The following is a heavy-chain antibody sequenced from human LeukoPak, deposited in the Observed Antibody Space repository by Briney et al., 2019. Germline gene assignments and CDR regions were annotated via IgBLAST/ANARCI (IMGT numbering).Heavy chain of an antibody. CDR3: ARVLGMIVETPFDY. CDR1: GGSISSSSYY. J-gene: IGHJ4*02. Sequence: SETLSLTCTVSGGSISSSSYYWGWIRQPPGKGLEWIGSIYYSGSTYYNPSLKSRVTISVDTSKNQFSLKLSSVTAADTAVYYCARVLGMIVETPFDYWGQGTLVTVSS. D-gene: IGHD3-22*01. CDR2: IYYSGST. V-gene: IGHV4-39*07.